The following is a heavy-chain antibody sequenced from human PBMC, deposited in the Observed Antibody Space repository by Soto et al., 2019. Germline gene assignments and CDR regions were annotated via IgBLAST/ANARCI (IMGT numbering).Heavy chain of an antibody. CDR1: GFTFSSYS. V-gene: IGHV3-21*01. D-gene: IGHD2-2*01. CDR2: ISSSSSYI. J-gene: IGHJ4*02. Sequence: EVQLVESGGGLVKPGGSLRLSCAASGFTFSSYSMNWVRQAPGKGLEWVSSISSSSSYIYYADSVKGRFTISRDNAKNSLYLQMNSLRAEDTAVYYCARGYCSSTSCPIDYWGQGTLVTVSS. CDR3: ARGYCSSTSCPIDY.